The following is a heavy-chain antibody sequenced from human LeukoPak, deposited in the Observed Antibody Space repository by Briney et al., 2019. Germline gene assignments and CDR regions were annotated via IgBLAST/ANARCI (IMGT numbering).Heavy chain of an antibody. CDR1: GFTFTSHA. CDR3: ARDLSGSYCLDF. CDR2: ISGSGNSP. D-gene: IGHD1-26*01. V-gene: IGHV3-23*01. Sequence: PGGSLRLSCATRGFTFTSHAMSCVREAPGKGVQWVSAISGSGNSPYYADSVKGRFTISRDNSKNILYLQMNSLTVEDTAIYYCARDLSGSYCLDFWGQGTLVTVSS. J-gene: IGHJ4*02.